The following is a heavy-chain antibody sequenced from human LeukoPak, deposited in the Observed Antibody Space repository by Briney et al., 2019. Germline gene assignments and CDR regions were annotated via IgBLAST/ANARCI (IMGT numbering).Heavy chain of an antibody. CDR3: ARSPYGVYYPFDH. CDR2: IYYSGNT. Sequence: SETLSLTCTVSGGSIRSYYWSWIRQPPGKGLEWIGYIYYSGNTNYNPSLKSRVTISVDTSKNQFSLKLSSVTSADTAVYYCARSPYGVYYPFDHWGQGTLVSVSS. D-gene: IGHD4-17*01. CDR1: GGSIRSYY. V-gene: IGHV4-59*01. J-gene: IGHJ4*02.